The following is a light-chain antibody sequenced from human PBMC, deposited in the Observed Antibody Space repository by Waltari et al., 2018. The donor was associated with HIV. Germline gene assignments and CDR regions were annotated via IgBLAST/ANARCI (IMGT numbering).Light chain of an antibody. CDR3: AAWDDSLNGYV. V-gene: IGLV1-44*01. Sequence: QSVLTQPPSASGTPGQRVTISCSGSHSNIGSYTVDWYQQFPGTAPKLLIYSNDQRPSGVPDRFSGSKSGTSASLAISGLQSEDEADYYCAAWDDSLNGYVFGSGTKVTVL. CDR1: HSNIGSYT. J-gene: IGLJ1*01. CDR2: SND.